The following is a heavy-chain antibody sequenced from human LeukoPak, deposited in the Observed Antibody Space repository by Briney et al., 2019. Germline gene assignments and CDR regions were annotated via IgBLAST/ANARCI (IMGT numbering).Heavy chain of an antibody. V-gene: IGHV3-11*05. J-gene: IGHJ4*02. Sequence: GGSLRLSCAASGFTFSAYYMSWIRQAPGKGLEWVSYISRSSSDTNYADSVKGRFTISRDNAKNSLYLQMNSLRAEDTAVYYCARGLTTVTSLASYWGQGTLVTVSS. CDR3: ARGLTTVTSLASY. CDR1: GFTFSAYY. CDR2: ISRSSSDT. D-gene: IGHD4-17*01.